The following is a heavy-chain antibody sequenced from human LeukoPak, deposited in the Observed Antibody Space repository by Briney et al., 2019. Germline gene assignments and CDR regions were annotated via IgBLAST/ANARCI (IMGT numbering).Heavy chain of an antibody. Sequence: ALRLSCAASGFTFSSYAMHWVRQAPGKGLEWVAVISYDGSNKYYADSVKGRFTISRDNSKNTLYLQMNSLRAEDTAVHYCARDFSDYGDPGAFDIWGQGTMVTVSS. D-gene: IGHD4-17*01. J-gene: IGHJ3*02. V-gene: IGHV3-30-3*01. CDR1: GFTFSSYA. CDR3: ARDFSDYGDPGAFDI. CDR2: ISYDGSNK.